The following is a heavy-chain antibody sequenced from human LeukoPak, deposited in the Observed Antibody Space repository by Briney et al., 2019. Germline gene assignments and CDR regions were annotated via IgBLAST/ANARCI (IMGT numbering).Heavy chain of an antibody. D-gene: IGHD3-3*01. CDR2: ISGYNGNT. CDR1: GYTFTSYG. Sequence: ASVKVSCTASGYTFTSYGISWVRQAPGQGLEWMGWISGYNGNTNYAQKFQGRVTMTTDTSTSTAYMELRSLRSDDTAVYYCARDGAGITIFGVVTINWFDPWGQGTLVTVSS. CDR3: ARDGAGITIFGVVTINWFDP. V-gene: IGHV1-18*01. J-gene: IGHJ5*02.